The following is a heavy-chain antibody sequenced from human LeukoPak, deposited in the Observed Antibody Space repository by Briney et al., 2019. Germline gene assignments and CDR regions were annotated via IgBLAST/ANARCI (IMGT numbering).Heavy chain of an antibody. CDR1: GGSISSYY. V-gene: IGHV4-59*01. CDR3: ARADPPRIVVHPYYYMDV. CDR2: IYYSGST. Sequence: SEPLSLTCTVSGGSISSYYWSWIRQPPGKGLEWIGYIYYSGSTNYNPSLKSRVTISVDTSKNQFSLKLSSVTAADTAVYYCARADPPRIVVHPYYYMDVWGKGTTVTVSS. D-gene: IGHD2-15*01. J-gene: IGHJ6*03.